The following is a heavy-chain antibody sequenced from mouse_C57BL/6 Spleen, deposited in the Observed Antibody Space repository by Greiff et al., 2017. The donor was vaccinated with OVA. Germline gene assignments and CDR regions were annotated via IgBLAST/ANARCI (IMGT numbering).Heavy chain of an antibody. CDR3: ARDSSGTDYYAMDY. V-gene: IGHV1-76*01. J-gene: IGHJ4*01. Sequence: QVQLQQSGAELVRPGASVKLSCKASGYTFTDYYINWVKQRPGQGLEWIARIYPGSGNTYYNEKFKGKATLTAEKSSSTAYMQLSSLTSEDSAVYVCARDSSGTDYYAMDYWGQGTSVTVSS. D-gene: IGHD3-2*02. CDR1: GYTFTDYY. CDR2: IYPGSGNT.